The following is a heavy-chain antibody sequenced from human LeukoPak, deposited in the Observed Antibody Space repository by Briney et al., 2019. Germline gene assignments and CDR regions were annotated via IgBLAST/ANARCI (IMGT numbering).Heavy chain of an antibody. Sequence: GGSLRLSCAASGFTFSSYGMSWVRQAPGKGLEWVSAMSDSGDSTYYADSVKGRFTISRDNSKNTLYLQMNSLRAEDTAVYYCAKDFGGITMVRGNFDYWGQGTLVTVSS. CDR3: AKDFGGITMVRGNFDY. V-gene: IGHV3-23*01. J-gene: IGHJ4*02. D-gene: IGHD3-10*01. CDR2: MSDSGDST. CDR1: GFTFSSYG.